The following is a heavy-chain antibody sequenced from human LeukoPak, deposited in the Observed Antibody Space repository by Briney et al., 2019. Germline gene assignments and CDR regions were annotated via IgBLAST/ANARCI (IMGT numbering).Heavy chain of an antibody. CDR1: GGNFSSYA. J-gene: IGHJ4*02. D-gene: IGHD3-3*01. CDR3: ARRHYDFWSGYYDY. CDR2: IIPIFGTA. Sequence: SVKVSCKASGGNFSSYAISWVRQAPGQGLEWMGGIIPIFGTANYAQKFQGRVTITADKSTSTAYMELSSLRSEDTAVYYCARRHYDFWSGYYDYWGQGTLVTVSS. V-gene: IGHV1-69*06.